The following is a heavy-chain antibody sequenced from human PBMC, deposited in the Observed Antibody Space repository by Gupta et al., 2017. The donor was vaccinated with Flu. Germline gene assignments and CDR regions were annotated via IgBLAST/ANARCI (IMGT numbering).Heavy chain of an antibody. D-gene: IGHD7-27*01. Sequence: QVQLVQSGAEVKKPGASVNFSCETSGFTFTWYAVHWVRQAPGQRFEWMGWIHGGDGRTEYAQNVHDRVTITKDTSASTAYMELSSLRSEDTAVYYCARNRGTGDLDHWGQGTLVTVSA. J-gene: IGHJ4*02. CDR1: GFTFTWYA. CDR2: IHGGDGRT. V-gene: IGHV1-3*01. CDR3: ARNRGTGDLDH.